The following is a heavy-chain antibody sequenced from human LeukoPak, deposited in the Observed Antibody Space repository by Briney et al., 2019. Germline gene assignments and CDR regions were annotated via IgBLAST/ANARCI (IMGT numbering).Heavy chain of an antibody. Sequence: GGSLRLSCAASGFTFSSYAMSWVRQAPGKGLEWVAFIRYDGSNKYYADSAKGRFTISRDNSKNTLYLQMNSLRAEDTAVYYCAKSPPLRSAGGYFDYWGQGTLVTVSS. D-gene: IGHD6-13*01. CDR2: IRYDGSNK. CDR1: GFTFSSYA. V-gene: IGHV3-30*02. CDR3: AKSPPLRSAGGYFDY. J-gene: IGHJ4*02.